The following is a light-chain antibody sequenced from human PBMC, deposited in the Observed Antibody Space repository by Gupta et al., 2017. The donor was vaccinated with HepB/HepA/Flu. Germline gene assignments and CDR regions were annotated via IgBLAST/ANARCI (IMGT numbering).Light chain of an antibody. CDR2: EVG. J-gene: IGLJ2*01. CDR1: SRDVGKYDL. Sequence: QSALTQPASVSGSLAPSITISCTGTSRDVGKYDLVSWYQQAPGKAPKLRIYEVGKRPSGISSSFSGSKSGNTASVTIAGLQAGEEADYYCDSYKASNTNLLFGGGTKLTVL. V-gene: IGLV2-23*02. CDR3: DSYKASNTNLL.